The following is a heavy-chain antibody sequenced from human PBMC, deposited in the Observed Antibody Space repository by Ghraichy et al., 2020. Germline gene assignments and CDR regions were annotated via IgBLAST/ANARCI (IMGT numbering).Heavy chain of an antibody. Sequence: GESLNISCVGSGFTFSSDWMSWVRQAPGKGLEWVANIKQDESEKNYVDSVKGRFTISRDNVKNTLYMQLNSLRAEDTAVYYCAKEILPGYFDYWGQGTLVTVSS. CDR3: AKEILPGYFDY. V-gene: IGHV3-7*03. CDR2: IKQDESEK. CDR1: GFTFSSDW. J-gene: IGHJ4*02.